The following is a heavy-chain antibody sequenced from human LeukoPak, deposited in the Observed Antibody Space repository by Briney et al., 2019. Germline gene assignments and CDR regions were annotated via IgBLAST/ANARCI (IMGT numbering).Heavy chain of an antibody. Sequence: GGSLRLSCAASGFTFNIYAMSWVRQAPGKGLEWVSDISHSGDNTYYADSVKGRFTISRDNSKNTVYLQMNSLRAEDTAVYYCATHYYDSSGYYFPFDYWGQGTLVTVSS. V-gene: IGHV3-23*01. D-gene: IGHD3-22*01. CDR1: GFTFNIYA. J-gene: IGHJ4*02. CDR2: ISHSGDNT. CDR3: ATHYYDSSGYYFPFDY.